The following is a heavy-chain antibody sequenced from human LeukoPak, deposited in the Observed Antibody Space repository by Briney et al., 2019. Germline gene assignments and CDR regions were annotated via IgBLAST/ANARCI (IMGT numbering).Heavy chain of an antibody. D-gene: IGHD2-8*01. CDR1: GGTFSSYA. CDR3: AGGVNCTNGVCYTHYFDY. CDR2: IIPIFGTA. Sequence: SVKVSCKASGGTFSSYAISWVRQAPGQGLEWMGGIIPIFGTANYAQKFQGRVTITTDESTNTAYMELSSLRSEDTAVYYCAGGVNCTNGVCYTHYFDYWGQGTLVTVSS. J-gene: IGHJ4*02. V-gene: IGHV1-69*05.